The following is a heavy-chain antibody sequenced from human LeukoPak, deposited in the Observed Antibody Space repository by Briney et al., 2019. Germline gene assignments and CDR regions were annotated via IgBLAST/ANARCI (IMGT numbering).Heavy chain of an antibody. CDR2: IWYDGSNI. CDR3: ARDRLNYYYYYMDV. J-gene: IGHJ6*03. CDR1: GFMFSDYG. Sequence: GRSLRLSCAASGFMFSDYGMHWVRQAPGKGLEWVAAIWYDGSNIFYADSVKGRFTISRDNSKNTLYLQMNSLRAEDTAVYYCARDRLNYYYYYMDVWGKGTTVTVSS. V-gene: IGHV3-30*19.